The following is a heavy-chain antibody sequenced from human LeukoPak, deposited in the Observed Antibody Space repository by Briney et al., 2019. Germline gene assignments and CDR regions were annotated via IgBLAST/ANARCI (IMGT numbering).Heavy chain of an antibody. CDR3: ARVLGVTGYYFN. D-gene: IGHD3-9*01. CDR1: GYTFTSYY. CDR2: INPSGGST. V-gene: IGHV1-46*01. Sequence: ASVKVSCKASGYTFTSYYMHWVRQAPGQGLERMGIINPSGGSTSYAQKFQGRVTMTRDTSTSTVYMELSSLRSEDTAVYYCARVLGVTGYYFNWGQGTLVTVSS. J-gene: IGHJ4*02.